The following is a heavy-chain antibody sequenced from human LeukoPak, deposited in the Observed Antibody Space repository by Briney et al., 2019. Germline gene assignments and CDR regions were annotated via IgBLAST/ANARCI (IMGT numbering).Heavy chain of an antibody. J-gene: IGHJ4*02. Sequence: ASVKVSCKASGYTFTSYDINWVRQAPGQGLEWMGWMNPNSGNTGYAQKFQGRVTMTRNTSISTAYMELSSLRSEDTAVYYCARANWGATPENSYWGQGTLVTVSS. CDR2: MNPNSGNT. V-gene: IGHV1-8*01. CDR1: GYTFTSYD. CDR3: ARANWGATPENSY. D-gene: IGHD1-26*01.